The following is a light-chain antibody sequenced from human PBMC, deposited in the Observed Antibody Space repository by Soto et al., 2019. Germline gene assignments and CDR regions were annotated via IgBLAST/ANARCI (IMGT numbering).Light chain of an antibody. CDR2: DAS. V-gene: IGKV1-5*01. J-gene: IGKJ1*01. CDR1: QSISSW. CDR3: QQYNSYSWT. Sequence: IQMSGSHCIRPASVRERVPFTCRASQSISSWLAWYQQKPGKAPKLLIYDASSLESGVPSRFSGSGSGTEFTLTISSLQPDDFATYYCQQYNSYSWTSAQRAKVDI.